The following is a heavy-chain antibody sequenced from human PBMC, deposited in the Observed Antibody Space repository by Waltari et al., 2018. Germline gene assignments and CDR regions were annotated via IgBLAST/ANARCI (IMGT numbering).Heavy chain of an antibody. Sequence: QLQLQESGPGLVKPSETLSLTCTVSGGSIRSSSYYWGWIRQPPGKGLEWIGSIYYSGSTYYNPSLKSRVTISVDTSKNQFSLKLSSVTAADTAVYYCARQAYYDYVWGSYRWGFDYWGQGTLVTVSS. J-gene: IGHJ4*02. CDR3: ARQAYYDYVWGSYRWGFDY. CDR1: GGSIRSSSYY. D-gene: IGHD3-16*02. CDR2: IYYSGST. V-gene: IGHV4-39*01.